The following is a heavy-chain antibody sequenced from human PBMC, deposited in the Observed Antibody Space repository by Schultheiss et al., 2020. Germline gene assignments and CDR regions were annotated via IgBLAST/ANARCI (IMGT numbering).Heavy chain of an antibody. Sequence: SVKVSCKASGGTFSSYAISWVRQAPGQGLEWMGGIIPIFGTANYAQKFQGRVTITADESTSTAYMELSSLRSEDTAVYYCAREHRGDFWSDGGANWFDPWGQGTLVTVSS. CDR1: GGTFSSYA. J-gene: IGHJ5*02. D-gene: IGHD3-3*01. V-gene: IGHV1-69*13. CDR3: AREHRGDFWSDGGANWFDP. CDR2: IIPIFGTA.